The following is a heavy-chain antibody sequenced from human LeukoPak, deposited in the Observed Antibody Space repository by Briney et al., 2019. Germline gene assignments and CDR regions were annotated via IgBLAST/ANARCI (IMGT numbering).Heavy chain of an antibody. V-gene: IGHV3-9*01. CDR1: GFTFDDYA. D-gene: IGHD3-10*01. CDR2: ISWNSGSI. J-gene: IGHJ3*02. Sequence: QAGGSLRLSCAASGFTFDDYAMHWVRQAPGKGLEWVSGISWNSGSIGYADSVKGRFTISRDNAKNSLYLQMNSLRAEDTAVYYCARERELITMAPGGHAFDIWGQGTMVTVSS. CDR3: ARERELITMAPGGHAFDI.